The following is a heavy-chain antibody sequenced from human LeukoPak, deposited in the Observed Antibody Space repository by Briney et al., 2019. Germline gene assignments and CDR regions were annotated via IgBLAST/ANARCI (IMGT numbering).Heavy chain of an antibody. CDR3: ARLNSTHLFDTIYHQLDY. J-gene: IGHJ4*02. CDR1: GGSISSYY. CDR2: IYTSGST. D-gene: IGHD2/OR15-2a*01. V-gene: IGHV4-4*07. Sequence: PSETLSLTCTVSGGSISSYYWSWIRQPAGKGLEWIGRIYTSGSTNYNPSLKSRVTMSVDTSKSQFSLKLSSVTAADTAVYYCARLNSTHLFDTIYHQLDYWGQGALVTVSS.